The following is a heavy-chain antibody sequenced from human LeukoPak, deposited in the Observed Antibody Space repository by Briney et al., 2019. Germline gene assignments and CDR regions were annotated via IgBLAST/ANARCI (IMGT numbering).Heavy chain of an antibody. D-gene: IGHD4/OR15-4a*01. CDR1: GFTFDDYG. CDR2: INWNGGST. V-gene: IGHV3-20*04. CDR3: ARPHDFGLTGMNAFDI. J-gene: IGHJ3*02. Sequence: GGSLRLSCAASGFTFDDYGMSWVRQAPGKGLEWVSGINWNGGSTGYADSVKGRFTISRDNAKNSLYLQMNSLRAEDTALYYCARPHDFGLTGMNAFDIWGQGTMVTVSS.